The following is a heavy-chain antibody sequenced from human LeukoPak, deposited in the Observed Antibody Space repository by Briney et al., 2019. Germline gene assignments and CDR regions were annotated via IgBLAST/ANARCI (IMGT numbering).Heavy chain of an antibody. Sequence: SETLSLTCIVSGGSISSSSHNWGWIRQPPGKGLEWIGSIYYSGTTYYNPSLKSRLTISVDTSKNQFSLKLSSVTAVDTAVYYCARHDRIITSPLVWGQGILVTVSS. CDR2: IYYSGTT. J-gene: IGHJ4*02. D-gene: IGHD3-10*01. CDR1: GGSISSSSHN. CDR3: ARHDRIITSPLV. V-gene: IGHV4-39*01.